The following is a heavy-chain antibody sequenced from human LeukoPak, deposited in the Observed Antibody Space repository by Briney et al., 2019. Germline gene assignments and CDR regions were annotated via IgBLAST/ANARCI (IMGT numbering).Heavy chain of an antibody. Sequence: SETLSLTCTVSVGSISSYYWSWIRQPPGKGLEWIGYIYYSGSTNYTPSLKSRVTISIDSSKNQFSLKLSSVTAADTAMYYCTSHYGSGFDSWGQGTLVTVS. V-gene: IGHV4-59*01. J-gene: IGHJ4*02. D-gene: IGHD3-10*01. CDR2: IYYSGST. CDR1: VGSISSYY. CDR3: TSHYGSGFDS.